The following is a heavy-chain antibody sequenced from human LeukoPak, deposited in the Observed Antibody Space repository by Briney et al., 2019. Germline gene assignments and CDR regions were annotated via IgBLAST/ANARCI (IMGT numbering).Heavy chain of an antibody. D-gene: IGHD2-2*01. CDR2: MSGSGGST. J-gene: IGHJ4*02. V-gene: IGHV3-23*01. Sequence: GGSLRLSCAASGFTFSSYAMSWVRQAPGKGLEWVSSMSGSGGSTYYADSVKGRFTISRDNSKNTLYLQMNSLRAEDTAVYYCAREDVVVPAAMGFDYWGQGTLVTVSS. CDR3: AREDVVVPAAMGFDY. CDR1: GFTFSSYA.